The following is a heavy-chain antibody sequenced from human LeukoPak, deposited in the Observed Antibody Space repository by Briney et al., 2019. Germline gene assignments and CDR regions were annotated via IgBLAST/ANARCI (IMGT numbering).Heavy chain of an antibody. D-gene: IGHD2-8*01. CDR1: GFTFSSYA. V-gene: IGHV3-23*01. J-gene: IGHJ3*02. CDR2: ITGGGSST. CDR3: ANSATGVTRAFDI. Sequence: GGSLRLSCAASGFTFSSYAMSRVRQAPGKGLEWVSAITGGGSSTFYADSVNGRFAISRDNSKNTLYLQMNSLRAEDTAVYYCANSATGVTRAFDIWGQGTMVTVSS.